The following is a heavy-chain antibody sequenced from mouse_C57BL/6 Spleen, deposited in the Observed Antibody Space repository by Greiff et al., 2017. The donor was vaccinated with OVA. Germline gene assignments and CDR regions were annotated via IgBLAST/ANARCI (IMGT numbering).Heavy chain of an antibody. CDR1: GFSLTSYG. CDR2: IWRGGST. Sequence: QVQLQQSGPGLVQPSQSLSITCTVSGFSLTSYGVHWVRQSPGKGLEWLGVIWRGGSTDYNAAFMSRLSITKDNSKSQVFFKMNSLQADDTAIYYCALSAHYYGSSHYYAMDYWGQGTSVTVSS. V-gene: IGHV2-5*01. J-gene: IGHJ4*01. D-gene: IGHD1-1*01. CDR3: ALSAHYYGSSHYYAMDY.